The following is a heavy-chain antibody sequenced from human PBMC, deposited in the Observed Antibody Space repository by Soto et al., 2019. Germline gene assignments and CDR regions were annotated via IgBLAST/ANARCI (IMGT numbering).Heavy chain of an antibody. CDR3: ARHSEANSGYDLDY. CDR1: GGSISSHY. V-gene: IGHV4-59*08. J-gene: IGHJ4*02. CDR2: IYYSGST. D-gene: IGHD5-12*01. Sequence: SETLSLTCTVSGGSISSHYWSWSRQPPGKGLEWIGYIYYSGSTNYNPSLKSRVTISVDTSKNQFSLKLSSVTAADTAVYYCARHSEANSGYDLDYWGQGTLVTVSS.